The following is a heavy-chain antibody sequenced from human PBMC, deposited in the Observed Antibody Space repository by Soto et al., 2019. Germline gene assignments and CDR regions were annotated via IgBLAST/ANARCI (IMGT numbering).Heavy chain of an antibody. CDR2: INPGNGNT. CDR3: ARSAISPYGGLIGPFDY. Sequence: ASVKVSCNASGYTFTAYAMHLLRQAPGQRLEWMAWINPGNGNTKYSQNFLGRVSITRDTSASTAYLELGSLRAEDTAVYYCARSAISPYGGLIGPFDYWGQGNLVTVS. CDR1: GYTFTAYA. D-gene: IGHD3-16*02. V-gene: IGHV1-3*01. J-gene: IGHJ4*02.